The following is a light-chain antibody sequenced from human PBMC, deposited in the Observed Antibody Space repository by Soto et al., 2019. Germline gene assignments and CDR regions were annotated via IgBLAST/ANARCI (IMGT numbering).Light chain of an antibody. V-gene: IGKV3-15*01. CDR1: QSAISN. CDR3: HQYYKWPLT. CDR2: DAS. J-gene: IGKJ4*01. Sequence: EIVKTQSPATLTVSPGERVTLSCRASQSAISNLAWYQQKPGQTPRLLIYDASTRATDIPARFSGSGSGTDFTLTISSLLSEDFAVYYCHQYYKWPLTFGGGTKVDIK.